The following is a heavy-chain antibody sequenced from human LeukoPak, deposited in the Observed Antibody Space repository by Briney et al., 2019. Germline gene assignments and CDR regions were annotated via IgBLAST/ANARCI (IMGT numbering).Heavy chain of an antibody. J-gene: IGHJ6*03. V-gene: IGHV3-73*01. D-gene: IGHD6-19*01. Sequence: GGSLRLSCAASGFTFSGSAMHWVRQASGKGLEWVGRIRSKANSYATAYAASVKGRFTISRDDSKNTAYLQMNSLKTEDTAVYYCARGESSGWGYYYYYYMDVWGKGTTVTVSS. CDR2: IRSKANSYAT. CDR3: ARGESSGWGYYYYYYMDV. CDR1: GFTFSGSA.